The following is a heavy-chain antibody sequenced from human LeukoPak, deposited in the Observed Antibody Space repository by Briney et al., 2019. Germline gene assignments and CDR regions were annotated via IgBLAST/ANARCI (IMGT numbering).Heavy chain of an antibody. V-gene: IGHV3-23*01. Sequence: GGSLRLSCAASGFTFNSYAMSWVRQAPGKGLEWVSAISGSGGSTYYADSVKGRFTISRDNSKNTLYLQMNSLRAEDTAIYYCAKVSWANYFDYWGQGTLVTVSS. CDR2: ISGSGGST. D-gene: IGHD6-13*01. CDR1: GFTFNSYA. CDR3: AKVSWANYFDY. J-gene: IGHJ4*02.